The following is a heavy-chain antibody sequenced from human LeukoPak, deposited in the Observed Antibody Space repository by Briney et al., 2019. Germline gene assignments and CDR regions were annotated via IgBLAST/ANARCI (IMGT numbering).Heavy chain of an antibody. CDR3: ARDLSGSYGLRFDP. CDR1: GYTFTTYN. J-gene: IGHJ5*02. CDR2: ISGYNGNT. V-gene: IGHV1-18*01. Sequence: GASVKVSCKASGYTFTTYNINWVRQAPGQGLEWMGWISGYNGNTNYAQKLQGRVTMTTDTSTSTAYMELRSLRSDDTAVYYCARDLSGSYGLRFDPWGQGTLVTVSS. D-gene: IGHD1-26*01.